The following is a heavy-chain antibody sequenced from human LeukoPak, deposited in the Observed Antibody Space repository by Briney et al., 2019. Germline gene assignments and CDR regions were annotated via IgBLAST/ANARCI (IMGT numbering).Heavy chain of an antibody. V-gene: IGHV3-30-3*01. CDR1: GFTFSSYS. Sequence: PGGSLRLSCTASGFTFSSYSMSWVRQAPGKGLEWVAVISYDGSNRYYADSVKGRFTISRDNSKNTLYLQMNSLRAEDTAVYYCARGPTSVAGTPYYFDYWGQGTLVTVSS. J-gene: IGHJ4*02. D-gene: IGHD6-19*01. CDR3: ARGPTSVAGTPYYFDY. CDR2: ISYDGSNR.